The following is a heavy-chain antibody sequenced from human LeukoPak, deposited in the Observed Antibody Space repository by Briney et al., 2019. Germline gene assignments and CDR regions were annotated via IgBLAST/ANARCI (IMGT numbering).Heavy chain of an antibody. CDR1: GYTFTSFD. V-gene: IGHV1-8*03. CDR2: MNPNSGNT. D-gene: IGHD3-10*01. J-gene: IGHJ6*03. Sequence: ASVEVSCKASGYTFTSFDINWVRQATGQGLEWMGWMNPNSGNTGYAEKFQGRVTITRNTSISTAYMELSSLRSEDTAVYYCARAAMVRGVILRLASLSYYYYMDVWGKGTTVTVSS. CDR3: ARAAMVRGVILRLASLSYYYYMDV.